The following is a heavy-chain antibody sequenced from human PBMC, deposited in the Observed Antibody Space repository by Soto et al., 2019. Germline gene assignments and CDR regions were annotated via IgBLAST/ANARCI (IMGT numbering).Heavy chain of an antibody. Sequence: SVKVFCKASGGTFSSYVISWVRQAPGQGLEWMGGIIPIFGTANYAQKFQGRVTITADESTSTAYMELSSLRSEDTAVYYCARGYCTNGVCYPRYYYGMDVWGQGTTVTVSS. CDR3: ARGYCTNGVCYPRYYYGMDV. CDR1: GGTFSSYV. D-gene: IGHD2-8*01. V-gene: IGHV1-69*13. CDR2: IIPIFGTA. J-gene: IGHJ6*02.